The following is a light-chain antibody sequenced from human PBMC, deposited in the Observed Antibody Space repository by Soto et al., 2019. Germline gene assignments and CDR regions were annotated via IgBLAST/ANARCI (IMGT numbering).Light chain of an antibody. CDR3: QKSSSWPRLA. CDR2: DVS. CDR1: QNISNY. Sequence: IVLQQSPATLSLSPGTRAPLSGRASQNISNYLIWYQQKPGQAPRLLIYDVSNRATGIPARFSGSGSGTDFTLTISSLEPEDLAVYYCQKSSSWPRLAVGGGNKVDIK. J-gene: IGKJ4*01. V-gene: IGKV3-11*01.